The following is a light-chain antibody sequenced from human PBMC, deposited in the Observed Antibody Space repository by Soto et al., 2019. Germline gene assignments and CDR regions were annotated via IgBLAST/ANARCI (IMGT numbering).Light chain of an antibody. CDR3: LQRSNWPRT. CDR1: QSVSNN. V-gene: IGKV3-11*01. J-gene: IGKJ2*01. CDR2: DAS. Sequence: EIVLTQSPATLSLSPGERATLSCRASQSVSNNLAWYQQRPGQAPRLLIYDASSRATAIPDRFSGSGSGTDFTLTISSLEPEDFAVYYCLQRSNWPRTFGQGTQLEIK.